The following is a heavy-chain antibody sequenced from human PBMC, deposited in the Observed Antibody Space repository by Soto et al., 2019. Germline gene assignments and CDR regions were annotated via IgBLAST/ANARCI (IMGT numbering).Heavy chain of an antibody. D-gene: IGHD4-17*01. CDR1: GYTFTSYD. J-gene: IGHJ6*03. CDR2: MNPNSGNT. CDR3: ARVHWDYRDYYYYYYYMDV. Sequence: QVQLVQSGAGVKKPGASVKVSCKASGYTFTSYDINWVRQATGQGLEWMGWMNPNSGNTGYAQKFQGRVTMTRNTSISTAYMELSSLRSEDTAVYYCARVHWDYRDYYYYYYYMDVWRKGTTVTVSS. V-gene: IGHV1-8*01.